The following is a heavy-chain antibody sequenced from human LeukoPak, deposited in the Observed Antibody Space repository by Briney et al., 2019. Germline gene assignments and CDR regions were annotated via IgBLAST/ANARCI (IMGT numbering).Heavy chain of an antibody. CDR2: ISWNSGSI. V-gene: IGHV3-9*01. D-gene: IGHD6-19*01. CDR3: TKSGSSGWYDYFDC. CDR1: GFTFDDYA. J-gene: IGHJ4*02. Sequence: GGSLRLSCAASGFTFDDYAMHWVRQVPGKGLEWVSGISWNSGSIGYADSVKGRFTISRDNAKNSLYPQMNSLSADDTALYYCTKSGSSGWYDYFDCWGQGTQVTVSS.